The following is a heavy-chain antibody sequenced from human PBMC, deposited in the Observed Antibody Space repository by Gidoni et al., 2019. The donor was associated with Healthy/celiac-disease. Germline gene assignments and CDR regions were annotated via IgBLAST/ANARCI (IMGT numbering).Heavy chain of an antibody. V-gene: IGHV1-2*02. J-gene: IGHJ4*02. CDR2: INPNSGGT. Sequence: QVQLVQSGAEVKKPGASVTVSCKASGYPFTGYYMHWVRQAPGQGLEWMGWINPNSGGTNYAQKFQGRVTMTRDTSISTAYMELSRLRSDDTAVYYCARNHDFWSGYYPYDYWGQGTLVTVSS. D-gene: IGHD3-3*01. CDR1: GYPFTGYY. CDR3: ARNHDFWSGYYPYDY.